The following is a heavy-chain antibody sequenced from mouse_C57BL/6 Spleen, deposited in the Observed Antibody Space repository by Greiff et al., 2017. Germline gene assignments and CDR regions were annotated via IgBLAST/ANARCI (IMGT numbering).Heavy chain of an antibody. CDR2: INPYNGGT. D-gene: IGHD1-1*02. Sequence: VHVKQSGPVLVKPGASVKMSCKASGYTFTDHYMNWVKQSHGKSLEWIGVINPYNGGTSYNQKFKGKATLTVDKSSSTAYMELNSLTSEDSAVYYCARGGGSYYFDCWGQGTTLTVSS. CDR1: GYTFTDHY. J-gene: IGHJ2*01. V-gene: IGHV1-19*01. CDR3: ARGGGSYYFDC.